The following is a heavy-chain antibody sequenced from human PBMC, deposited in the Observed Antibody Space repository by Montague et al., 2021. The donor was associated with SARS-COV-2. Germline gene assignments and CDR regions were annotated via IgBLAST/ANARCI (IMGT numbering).Heavy chain of an antibody. V-gene: IGHV4-39*01. CDR2: FYYSAST. Sequence: SETLSLTCTVSGGSFSSSSYHWGWIRQPPGKGLEWIGSFYYSASTYYNPSLKSRVTISVDTSKNQFSVKLSSVTAADTAVYYCVRPHGSGPGSDAFDIWGKGTMVTVSS. D-gene: IGHD3-10*01. CDR1: GGSFSSSSYH. J-gene: IGHJ3*02. CDR3: VRPHGSGPGSDAFDI.